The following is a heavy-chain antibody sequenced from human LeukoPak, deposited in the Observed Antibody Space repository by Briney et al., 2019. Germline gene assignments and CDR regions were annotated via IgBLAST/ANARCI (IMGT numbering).Heavy chain of an antibody. CDR3: ARAGQSYYYYYMDV. J-gene: IGHJ6*03. V-gene: IGHV1-8*01. Sequence: ASVKVSCKASGYTFTSYDISWVRQATGQGLEWMGWMNPNSGNTGYAQKFQGRVTMTRNTSISTAYMELSSLRSEDTAVYYCARAGQSYYYYYMDVWGKGTTVTVSS. CDR2: MNPNSGNT. CDR1: GYTFTSYD. D-gene: IGHD1-14*01.